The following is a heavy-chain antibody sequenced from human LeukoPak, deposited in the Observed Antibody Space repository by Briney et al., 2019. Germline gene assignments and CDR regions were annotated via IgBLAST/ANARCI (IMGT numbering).Heavy chain of an antibody. CDR2: ITTSGST. D-gene: IGHD3-10*01. J-gene: IGHJ3*02. CDR1: GGSINSGSFY. V-gene: IGHV4-61*02. CDR3: ARQLYYGSGSYLYAFDI. Sequence: TLSLTCTVSGGSINSGSFYWSWIRQPAGEGLEWIGRITTSGSTDYNPSLKSRVTISLDTSKNQSSLRLNSVTAADTAVYYCARQLYYGSGSYLYAFDIWGQGTMVTVSS.